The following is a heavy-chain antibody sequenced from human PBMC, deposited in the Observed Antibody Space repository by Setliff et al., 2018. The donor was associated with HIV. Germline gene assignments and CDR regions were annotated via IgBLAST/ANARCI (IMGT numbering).Heavy chain of an antibody. D-gene: IGHD3-10*01. CDR2: VCTSGDT. CDR3: ARERVVRGVVDPGTSQIFDN. V-gene: IGHV4-4*07. J-gene: IGHJ4*02. CDR1: GGSIKSYS. Sequence: PSETLSLTCTVSGGSIKSYSWSWIRQPAGKGLEWIGRVCTSGDTNYNPSLQSRVAMSVDTSKNQFSLNLNSVNAADTALYYCARERVVRGVVDPGTSQIFDNWGQEILVTVSS.